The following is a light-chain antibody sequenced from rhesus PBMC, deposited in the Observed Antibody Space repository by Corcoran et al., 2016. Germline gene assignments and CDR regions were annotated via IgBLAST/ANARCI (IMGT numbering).Light chain of an antibody. CDR3: PHYYAKPFT. Sequence: DIQMTQSPSALSASVGDRVTISCRASQNIYTNLAWYQQKPGKAPKLMIYAASSLHTGIPSRFSGNGSWTDFTLTIGSLQPEDSAVYCFPHYYAKPFTFSPGTKLDIK. CDR1: QNIYTN. V-gene: IGKV1S8*01. CDR2: AAS. J-gene: IGKJ3*01.